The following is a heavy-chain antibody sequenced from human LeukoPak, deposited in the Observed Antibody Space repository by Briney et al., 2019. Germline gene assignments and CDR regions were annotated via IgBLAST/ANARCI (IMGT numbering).Heavy chain of an antibody. J-gene: IGHJ4*02. CDR3: ARDNYYDSSGYWLGFDY. V-gene: IGHV1-2*04. CDR2: INPNSGGT. D-gene: IGHD3-22*01. CDR1: GYTFTGYY. Sequence: ASVKVSCKASGYTFTGYYMHWVRQAPGQGLEWMGWINPNSGGTNYAQKFQGWVTMTRDTSISTAYMELSRLRSDDTAVYYCARDNYYDSSGYWLGFDYWGQGTLVTVSS.